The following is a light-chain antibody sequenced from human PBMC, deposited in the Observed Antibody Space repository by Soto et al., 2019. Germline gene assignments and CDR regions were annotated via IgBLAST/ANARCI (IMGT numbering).Light chain of an antibody. V-gene: IGLV3-21*02. CDR2: SDS. CDR3: HVWDSDSDHVV. CDR1: NIGRNS. J-gene: IGLJ3*02. Sequence: SYVLTQPPSVSVAPGQTATLTCGGYNIGRNSVHWYQQKPGQAPVLVVYSDSARPSGIPERFSGSNSENTATLTISRVDAGDEGDYYCHVWDSDSDHVVFGGGTQLTVL.